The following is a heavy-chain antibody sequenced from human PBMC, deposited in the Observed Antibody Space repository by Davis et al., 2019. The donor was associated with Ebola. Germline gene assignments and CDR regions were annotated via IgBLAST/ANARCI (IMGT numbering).Heavy chain of an antibody. V-gene: IGHV4-39*01. CDR3: ARSHRGRGGNGMDV. Sequence: PSETLSLTCTVSGGSISSSSYYWGWIRQPPGKGLEWIGSIYYSGSTYYNPSLKSRVTISVDTSKNQFSLKLSSVTAADTAVYYCARSHRGRGGNGMDVWGQGTTVTVSS. D-gene: IGHD3-16*01. J-gene: IGHJ6*02. CDR1: GGSISSSSYY. CDR2: IYYSGST.